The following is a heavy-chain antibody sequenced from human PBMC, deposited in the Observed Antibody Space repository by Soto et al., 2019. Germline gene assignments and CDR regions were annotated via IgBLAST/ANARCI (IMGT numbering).Heavy chain of an antibody. J-gene: IGHJ5*02. CDR3: ARASYCSGGSCYHSEEDWFDP. CDR1: GGSISSGGYS. CDR2: IYHSGST. V-gene: IGHV4-30-2*01. D-gene: IGHD2-15*01. Sequence: QLQLQESGSGLVKPSQTLSLTCAVSGGSISSGGYSWSWIRQPPGKGLEWIGYIYHSGSTYYNPSLKSRVTISVDRSKNQFSLKLSSVTAADTAVYYCARASYCSGGSCYHSEEDWFDPWGQGTLFTVSS.